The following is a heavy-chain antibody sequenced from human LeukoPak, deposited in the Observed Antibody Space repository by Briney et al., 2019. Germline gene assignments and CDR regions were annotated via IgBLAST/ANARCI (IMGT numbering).Heavy chain of an antibody. Sequence: SGTQSLTCGVSGGSITSTNWWSWVRQPPGQGLEWIGEVSLSGLTNYNPSLSSRVIMALDTSKNHLSLNLTSVTAADTAVYYCSRENGAFSPFGYWGQGTLVTVPS. CDR3: SRENGAFSPFGY. J-gene: IGHJ4*02. D-gene: IGHD2-8*01. V-gene: IGHV4-4*02. CDR2: VSLSGLT. CDR1: GGSITSTNW.